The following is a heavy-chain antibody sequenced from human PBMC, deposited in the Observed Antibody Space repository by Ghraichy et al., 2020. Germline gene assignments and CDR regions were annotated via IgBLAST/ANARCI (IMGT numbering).Heavy chain of an antibody. J-gene: IGHJ4*02. CDR3: ARGPDVGAALDY. CDR2: ISYDGSNK. Sequence: GGSLRLSCAASGFTFSSYAMHWVRQAPGKGLEWVAVISYDGSNKYYADSVKGRFTISRDNSKNTLYLQMNSLRAEDTAVYYCARGPDVGAALDYWGQGTLVTVSS. CDR1: GFTFSSYA. D-gene: IGHD1-14*01. V-gene: IGHV3-30-3*01.